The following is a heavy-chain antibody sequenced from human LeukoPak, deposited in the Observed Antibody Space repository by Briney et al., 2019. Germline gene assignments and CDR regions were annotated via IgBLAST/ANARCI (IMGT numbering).Heavy chain of an antibody. J-gene: IGHJ3*02. CDR1: GYTFTGYY. V-gene: IGHV1-2*02. CDR3: ARVLITMIVDDAFDI. CDR2: INPNSGGT. Sequence: ASVKVSCKASGYTFTGYYMHWVRQAPGQGLEWMGWINPNSGGTNYAQKFQGRVTMTRDTSISTAYMELSRLRSDDTAVYYCARVLITMIVDDAFDIWGQGTMVTVSS. D-gene: IGHD3-22*01.